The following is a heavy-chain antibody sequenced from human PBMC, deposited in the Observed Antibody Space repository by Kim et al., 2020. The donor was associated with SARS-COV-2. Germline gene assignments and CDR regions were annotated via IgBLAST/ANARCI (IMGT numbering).Heavy chain of an antibody. CDR2: INHSGST. CDR3: ARGLDPVVGHNAGAFDI. CDR1: GGSFSGYY. V-gene: IGHV4-34*01. Sequence: SETLSLTCAVYGGSFSGYYWSWIRQPPGKGLEWIGEINHSGSTNYNPSLKSRVTISVDTSKNQFSLKLSSVTAADTAVYYCARGLDPVVGHNAGAFDIWGQGTMVTVSS. J-gene: IGHJ3*02. D-gene: IGHD1-26*01.